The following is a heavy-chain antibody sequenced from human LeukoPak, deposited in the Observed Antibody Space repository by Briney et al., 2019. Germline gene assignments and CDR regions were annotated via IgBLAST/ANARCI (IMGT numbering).Heavy chain of an antibody. Sequence: GASVKVSCKASGGTFSSYAISWVRQAPGQGLEWMGGIIPIFGTANYAQKFQGRVTITADKSTSTAYMELSSLRSEDTAVYYCAGQGYSYGYDYYYYYYMDVWGKGTTVTVSS. D-gene: IGHD5-18*01. J-gene: IGHJ6*03. V-gene: IGHV1-69*06. CDR3: AGQGYSYGYDYYYYYYMDV. CDR2: IIPIFGTA. CDR1: GGTFSSYA.